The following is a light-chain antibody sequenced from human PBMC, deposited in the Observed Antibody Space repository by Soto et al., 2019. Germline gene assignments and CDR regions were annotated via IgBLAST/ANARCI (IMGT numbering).Light chain of an antibody. CDR1: SNDVGGSNY. CDR2: EVS. J-gene: IGLJ1*01. Sequence: QSVLTQPPSASGSPGQSVTIPCTGTSNDVGGSNYVSWYQLHPGKAPKLMIFEVSNRPSRVPDRFSGSKSGNTAPLTVSGLHAEDEADYYCSSYAVNYTGYVFGTGTKLTVL. V-gene: IGLV2-8*01. CDR3: SSYAVNYTGYV.